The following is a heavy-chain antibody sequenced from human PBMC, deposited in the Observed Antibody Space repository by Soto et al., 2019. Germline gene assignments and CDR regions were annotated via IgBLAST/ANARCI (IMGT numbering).Heavy chain of an antibody. J-gene: IGHJ3*02. CDR3: ARADIIIVVAATSDAFDI. Sequence: EVQLVESGGGLVQPGGSLRLSCGASGFTFSRYWMSWVRQAPGKGLEWVANIKQDGSEKYYVDSVKGRFTISRDNAKNSLYRQMNSLRAEDTAVYYCARADIIIVVAATSDAFDIWGQGTMVTVAS. D-gene: IGHD2-15*01. CDR1: GFTFSRYW. V-gene: IGHV3-7*04. CDR2: IKQDGSEK.